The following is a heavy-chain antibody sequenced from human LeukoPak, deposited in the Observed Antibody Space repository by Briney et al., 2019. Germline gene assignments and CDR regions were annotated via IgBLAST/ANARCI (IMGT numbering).Heavy chain of an antibody. CDR3: ATNLGYCSGGSCPKADH. D-gene: IGHD2-15*01. Sequence: SVKVSCKASGGTFSSYAISWVRQAPGQGLEWMGGIIPIFGTANYAQKFQGRVTITADESTSTAYMELSSLRSEDTAVYYCATNLGYCSGGSCPKADHWGQGTLVTVSS. J-gene: IGHJ4*02. CDR1: GGTFSSYA. V-gene: IGHV1-69*13. CDR2: IIPIFGTA.